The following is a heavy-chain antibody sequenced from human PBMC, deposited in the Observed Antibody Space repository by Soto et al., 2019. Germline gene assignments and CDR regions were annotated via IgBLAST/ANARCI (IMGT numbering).Heavy chain of an antibody. J-gene: IGHJ6*02. Sequence: EVQLLESGGGLVQPGGSLRLSCAASGFTFSNYAMSWVRQAPGKGLEWVSSIRGSGGSTQYADSVKGRFTISRDNSKNTLYLQMNSLRAEDTAVYYCAKERTYYNGSGNYHHYGMDVWGQGTTVTVSS. V-gene: IGHV3-23*01. D-gene: IGHD3-10*01. CDR3: AKERTYYNGSGNYHHYGMDV. CDR1: GFTFSNYA. CDR2: IRGSGGST.